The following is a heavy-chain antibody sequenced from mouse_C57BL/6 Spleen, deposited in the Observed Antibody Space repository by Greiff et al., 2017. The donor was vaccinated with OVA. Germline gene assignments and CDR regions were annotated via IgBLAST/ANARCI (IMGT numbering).Heavy chain of an antibody. CDR1: GYAFSSYW. CDR3: ARSAPIYDYGSRGYPAMDY. D-gene: IGHD1-1*01. CDR2: ISPGDGDS. Sequence: QVLLKASGAELVTPGASVKISCKASGYAFSSYWLNWVKQRPGKGLEWIGLISPGDGDSNYNGKFKGKATLTADKSSSTAYMQLSSLTSEDSAVYFCARSAPIYDYGSRGYPAMDYWGQGTSVTVSS. J-gene: IGHJ4*01. V-gene: IGHV1-80*01.